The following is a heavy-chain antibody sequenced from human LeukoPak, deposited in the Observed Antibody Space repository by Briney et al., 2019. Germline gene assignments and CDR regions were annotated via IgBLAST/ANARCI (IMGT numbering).Heavy chain of an antibody. J-gene: IGHJ4*02. CDR2: IYHSGST. D-gene: IGHD4-11*01. CDR1: GGSISSGGYS. Sequence: SQTLSLTCAVSGGSISSGGYSWSWIRQPPGKGLEWIGYIYHSGSTYYNPSLKSRVTISVDRSMNQFSLKLSSVTAADTAVYYCARVDSNYPRPYFDYWGQGTLVTVSS. CDR3: ARVDSNYPRPYFDY. V-gene: IGHV4-30-2*01.